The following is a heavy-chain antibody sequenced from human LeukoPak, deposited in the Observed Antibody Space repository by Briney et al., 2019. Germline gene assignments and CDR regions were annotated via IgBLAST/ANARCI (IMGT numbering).Heavy chain of an antibody. V-gene: IGHV3-30-3*01. D-gene: IGHD2-2*01. Sequence: GRSLRLSCVASGFTFSNYAMYWVRQAPGKGLEWVAIISYDGSSKYYADSVKGRLTISRDNSKNTLYLQMNSLRADDTAVYFCARGVPAATSLGYYYYGMDVWGQGTTVTVSS. CDR2: ISYDGSSK. CDR3: ARGVPAATSLGYYYYGMDV. J-gene: IGHJ6*02. CDR1: GFTFSNYA.